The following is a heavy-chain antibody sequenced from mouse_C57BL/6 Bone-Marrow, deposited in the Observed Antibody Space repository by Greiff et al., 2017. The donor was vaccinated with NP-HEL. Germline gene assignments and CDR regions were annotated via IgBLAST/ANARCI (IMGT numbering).Heavy chain of an antibody. Sequence: EVQRVESGGGLVKPGGSLKLSCAASGFTFSDYGMHWVRQAPEKGLEWVAYISSGSSTIYYADTVKGRFTISRDNAKNTLFLQMTSLRSEDTAMYYCARNYYYGSSYAMDYWGQGTSVTVSS. CDR3: ARNYYYGSSYAMDY. D-gene: IGHD1-1*01. CDR2: ISSGSSTI. J-gene: IGHJ4*01. V-gene: IGHV5-17*01. CDR1: GFTFSDYG.